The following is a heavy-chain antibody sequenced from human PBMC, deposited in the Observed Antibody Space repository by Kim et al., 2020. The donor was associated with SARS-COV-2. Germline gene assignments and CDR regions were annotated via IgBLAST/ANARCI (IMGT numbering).Heavy chain of an antibody. CDR3: ARATAGSGYYFDY. D-gene: IGHD3-3*01. CDR2: ISSSSSYI. V-gene: IGHV3-21*01. J-gene: IGHJ4*02. CDR1: GFTFSSYS. Sequence: GGSLRLSCAASGFTFSSYSMNWVRQAPGKGLEWVSSISSSSSYIYYADSVKGRFTISRDNAKNSLYLQMNSLRAEDTAVYYCARATAGSGYYFDYWGQGTLVTVSS.